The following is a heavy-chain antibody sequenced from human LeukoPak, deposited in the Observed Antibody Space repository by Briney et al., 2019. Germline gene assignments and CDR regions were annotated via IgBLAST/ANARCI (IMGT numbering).Heavy chain of an antibody. CDR3: AREGYGDYAGRGYFDL. D-gene: IGHD4-17*01. J-gene: IGHJ2*01. CDR2: IYYRGNT. V-gene: IGHV4-39*02. Sequence: SETLSLTCTVSGGSISSSSYFWGWTRQPPGKGLEWIGSIYYRGNTYYNPSLKSRVTISVDTSKNQFSLKLSSVTAADTAVYYCAREGYGDYAGRGYFDLWGRGTLVTVSS. CDR1: GGSISSSSYF.